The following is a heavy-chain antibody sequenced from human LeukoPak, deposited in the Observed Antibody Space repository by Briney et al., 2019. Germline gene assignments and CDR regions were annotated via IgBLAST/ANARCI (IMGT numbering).Heavy chain of an antibody. Sequence: PSETLSLTCAVYGGSFSGYYWSWIRQPPGKGLEWIGEINHSGSTNYNPSLKSRVTISVDTSKNQFSLKLSSVTAADTAVYYCARVEGGSGLPNYWGQGTLVTVSS. CDR2: INHSGST. V-gene: IGHV4-34*01. D-gene: IGHD2-15*01. CDR3: ARVEGGSGLPNY. CDR1: GGSFSGYY. J-gene: IGHJ4*02.